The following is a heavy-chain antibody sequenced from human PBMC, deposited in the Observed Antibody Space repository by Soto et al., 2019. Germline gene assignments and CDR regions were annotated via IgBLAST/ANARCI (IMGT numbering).Heavy chain of an antibody. CDR2: INPGNGNT. J-gene: IGHJ4*02. V-gene: IGHV1-3*01. CDR3: ARGACSGGSCSAFHCDY. D-gene: IGHD2-15*01. Sequence: QVQLVQSGAEVKKPGASVKVSCKASGYTFTSYAMHWVRQAPGQRLEWMGWINPGNGNTKYSQRFQGRVTITRDTSASPAYMELSRLRPADTAAAYCARGACSGGSCSAFHCDYWGQGTLVTVSS. CDR1: GYTFTSYA.